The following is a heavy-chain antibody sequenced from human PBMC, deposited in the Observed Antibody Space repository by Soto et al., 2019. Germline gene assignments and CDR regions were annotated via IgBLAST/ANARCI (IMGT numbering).Heavy chain of an antibody. V-gene: IGHV3-30-3*01. Sequence: GGSLRLSCAASGFTFSSYAMHWVRQAPGKGLEWVAVISYDGSNKYYADSVKGRFTISRDNSKNTLYLQMNSLRAEDTAVYYCARADKTDFWSKLLGDGMDVWGQGTTVTVSS. D-gene: IGHD3-3*01. J-gene: IGHJ6*02. CDR3: ARADKTDFWSKLLGDGMDV. CDR1: GFTFSSYA. CDR2: ISYDGSNK.